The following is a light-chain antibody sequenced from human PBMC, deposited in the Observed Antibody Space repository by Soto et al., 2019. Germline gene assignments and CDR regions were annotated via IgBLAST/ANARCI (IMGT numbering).Light chain of an antibody. CDR3: SSHTCNSPYV. J-gene: IGLJ1*01. Sequence: QSALTQPASVSGSPGQSITISCTGTSSDVGGYNYVSWYQQHPGKAPKLMIYEVSNRPSGVSNRFSGSKSGNTASLTISGLQAEDEADYHCSSHTCNSPYVFGTGTKVTVL. V-gene: IGLV2-14*01. CDR2: EVS. CDR1: SSDVGGYNY.